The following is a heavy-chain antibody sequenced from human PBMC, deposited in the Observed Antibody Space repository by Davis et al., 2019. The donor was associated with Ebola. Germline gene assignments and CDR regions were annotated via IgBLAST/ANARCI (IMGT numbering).Heavy chain of an antibody. CDR2: INPSGGST. Sequence: ASVKVSCKASGYTFTSYYMHWVRQAPGQGLEWMGIINPSGGSTSYAQKFQGRVTMTRDTSTSTVYMELSSLRSDDTAVYYCARGRESSSWYPYYYYGMDVWGQGTTVTVSS. V-gene: IGHV1-46*01. CDR1: GYTFTSYY. J-gene: IGHJ6*02. D-gene: IGHD6-13*01. CDR3: ARGRESSSWYPYYYYGMDV.